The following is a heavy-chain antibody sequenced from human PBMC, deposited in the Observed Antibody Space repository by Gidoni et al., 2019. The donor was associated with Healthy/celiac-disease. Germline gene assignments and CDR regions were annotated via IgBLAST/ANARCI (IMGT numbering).Heavy chain of an antibody. CDR3: ARPGYCSSTSCRGWFDP. D-gene: IGHD2-2*01. CDR1: GGSISSSSYY. J-gene: IGHJ5*02. V-gene: IGHV4-39*01. Sequence: QLQLQESGPGLVKPSETLSLTCTVSGGSISSSSYYWGWIRQPPGKGLEWIGSICYSGSTYYNPSLKSRVTISVDTSKNQFSLKLSSVTAADTAVYYCARPGYCSSTSCRGWFDPWGQGTLVTVSS. CDR2: ICYSGST.